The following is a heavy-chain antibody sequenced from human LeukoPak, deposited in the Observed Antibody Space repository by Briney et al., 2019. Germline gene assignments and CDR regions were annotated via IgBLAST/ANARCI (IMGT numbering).Heavy chain of an antibody. J-gene: IGHJ6*03. Sequence: SVKVSCKASGGTFSSYAISWVRQAPGQGLEWMGGIIPIFGTANYAQKFQGRVTITADESTSTAYMELSSLRSEDTAVYYCARDRGIVGARRGRDYYYYMDVWGKGTTVTVSS. CDR2: IIPIFGTA. CDR3: ARDRGIVGARRGRDYYYYMDV. CDR1: GGTFSSYA. V-gene: IGHV1-69*13. D-gene: IGHD1-26*01.